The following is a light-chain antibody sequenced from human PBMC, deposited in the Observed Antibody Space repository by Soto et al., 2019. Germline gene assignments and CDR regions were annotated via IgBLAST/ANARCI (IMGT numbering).Light chain of an antibody. Sequence: THSPSSLSASNRDRVTITCRASQGVRSYLAWFQQRPGKAPKLLIFGASTLQNGVPARFSGSGSGTRFTLTITCLQPEDVATYCCLHEYNYPWTFCQGSKVDI. CDR2: GAS. CDR1: QGVRSY. CDR3: LHEYNYPWT. J-gene: IGKJ1*01. V-gene: IGKV1-6*01.